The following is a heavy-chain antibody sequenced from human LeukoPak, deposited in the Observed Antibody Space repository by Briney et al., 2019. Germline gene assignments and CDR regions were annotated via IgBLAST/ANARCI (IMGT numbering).Heavy chain of an antibody. V-gene: IGHV3-30*18. J-gene: IGHJ6*02. CDR2: ISYDGSNK. CDR3: AKDFTGRNSPYYYYGMDV. D-gene: IGHD1-14*01. CDR1: GFTFSSYG. Sequence: GGSLRLSCAASGFTFSSYGMHWVRQAPGKGLEWVAVISYDGSNKYYADSVKGRFTISRDNSKNTLYLQMNSLRAEDTAVYYCAKDFTGRNSPYYYYGMDVWGQGTTVTVSS.